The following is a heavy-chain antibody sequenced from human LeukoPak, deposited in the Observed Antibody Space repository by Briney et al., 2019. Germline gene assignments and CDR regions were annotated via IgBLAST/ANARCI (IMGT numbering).Heavy chain of an antibody. V-gene: IGHV5-51*01. J-gene: IGHJ5*02. Sequence: GESLKISCPGSGYYFTDFWLGGVRQMPGKGLEWMGLTYPGDSDTRYSPSFQGQVTISLDKSIRTAYLQWSSLKASDTARYYCTGHPASLKGFQSCHDNWSDPWGQGTLVTVSS. CDR2: TYPGDSDT. CDR1: GYYFTDFW. D-gene: IGHD3-10*01. CDR3: TGHPASLKGFQSCHDNWSDP.